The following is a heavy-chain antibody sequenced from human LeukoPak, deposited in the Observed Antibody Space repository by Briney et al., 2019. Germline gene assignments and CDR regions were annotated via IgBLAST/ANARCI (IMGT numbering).Heavy chain of an antibody. Sequence: PSETLSLTCTVSGGSISSSSYYWSWIRQPAGKGLEWIGRIYTSGSTNYNPSLKSRVTISVDTSKNQFSLKLSSVTAADTAVYYCARGTYATPNDYWGQGTLVTVSS. CDR1: GGSISSSSYY. D-gene: IGHD1-26*01. CDR2: IYTSGST. J-gene: IGHJ4*02. V-gene: IGHV4-61*02. CDR3: ARGTYATPNDY.